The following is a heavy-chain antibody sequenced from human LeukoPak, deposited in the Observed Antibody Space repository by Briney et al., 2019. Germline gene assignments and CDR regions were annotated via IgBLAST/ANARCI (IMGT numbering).Heavy chain of an antibody. D-gene: IGHD2-21*02. Sequence: ASVRVSCKASGYTFTSFGINWVRQATGQGLEWMGWMNPNSGNTGYAQKFQGRVIMTRKTSISTAYMELTSLRSEDTAVYYCARGLRNYYNYYMDVWGKGTTVTISS. J-gene: IGHJ6*03. CDR3: ARGLRNYYNYYMDV. V-gene: IGHV1-8*01. CDR1: GYTFTSFG. CDR2: MNPNSGNT.